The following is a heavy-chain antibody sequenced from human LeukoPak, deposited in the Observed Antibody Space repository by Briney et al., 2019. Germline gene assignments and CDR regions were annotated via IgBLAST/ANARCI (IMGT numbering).Heavy chain of an antibody. D-gene: IGHD5-24*01. CDR2: IKQDGSEK. V-gene: IGHV3-7*01. J-gene: IGHJ2*01. Sequence: GGSLRLSCAASGFTFSSYWMNWVRQAPGKGLEWVANIKQDGSEKNYVDFVKGRFTISRDNAKNSLDLQMNSLRAEDTAMYYCARARGDGYQWYFDLWGRGTPVTVSS. CDR1: GFTFSSYW. CDR3: ARARGDGYQWYFDL.